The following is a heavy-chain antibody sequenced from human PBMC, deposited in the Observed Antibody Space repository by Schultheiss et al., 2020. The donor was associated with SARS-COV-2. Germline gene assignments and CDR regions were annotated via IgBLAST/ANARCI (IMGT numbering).Heavy chain of an antibody. J-gene: IGHJ4*02. CDR3: ASLRRLNSGYDFGGDY. CDR2: ISSSSSYI. V-gene: IGHV3-21*01. CDR1: GFTFSSYS. D-gene: IGHD5-12*01. Sequence: GGSLRLSCAASGFTFSSYSMNWVRQAPGKGLEWVSSISSSSSYIYYADSVKGRFTISRDNAKNSLYLQINSLRAEDTAVYYCASLRRLNSGYDFGGDYWGQGTLVTVSS.